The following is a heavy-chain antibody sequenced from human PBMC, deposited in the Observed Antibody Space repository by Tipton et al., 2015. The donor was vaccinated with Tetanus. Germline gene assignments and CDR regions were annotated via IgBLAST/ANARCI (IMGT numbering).Heavy chain of an antibody. Sequence: SLRLSCAAPGFTFSDFWMHWVRQAPGKGLVWVSRIFNDGSETTYADSVKGRFTISRDNAKNMLYLHMNSLRPEDTAVYYCVRVTGSSSGWGDYWGQGTLVTVSS. CDR1: GFTFSDFW. CDR2: IFNDGSET. CDR3: VRVTGSSSGWGDY. V-gene: IGHV3-74*01. D-gene: IGHD6-19*01. J-gene: IGHJ4*02.